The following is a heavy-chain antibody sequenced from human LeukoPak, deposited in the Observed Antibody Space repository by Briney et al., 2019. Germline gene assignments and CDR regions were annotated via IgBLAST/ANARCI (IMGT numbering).Heavy chain of an antibody. J-gene: IGHJ4*02. V-gene: IGHV1-24*01. D-gene: IGHD3-10*01. CDR2: FDPEDGET. Sequence: ASVKVSCKVSGYTLTELSMHWVRQAPGKGLEWMGGFDPEDGETIYAQKFQGRVTMTEDTSTDTAYMELSSLRSEDTAVYYCARGELYYYGSGKATDYWGQGTLVTVSS. CDR1: GYTLTELS. CDR3: ARGELYYYGSGKATDY.